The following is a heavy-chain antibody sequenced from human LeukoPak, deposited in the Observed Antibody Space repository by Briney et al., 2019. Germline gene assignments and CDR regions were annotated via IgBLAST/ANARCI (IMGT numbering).Heavy chain of an antibody. CDR3: ARDGGSSSSYYYYYMDV. D-gene: IGHD6-6*01. Sequence: GGSLRLSCAASGFTFSSYSMNCVRHGPGRGLEWVSSISSSSSYIYYADSVKGRFTISRDNAKNSLYLQMNSLRAEDTAVYYSARDGGSSSSYYYYYMDVWGKGTTVTVSS. CDR2: ISSSSSYI. CDR1: GFTFSSYS. J-gene: IGHJ6*03. V-gene: IGHV3-21*01.